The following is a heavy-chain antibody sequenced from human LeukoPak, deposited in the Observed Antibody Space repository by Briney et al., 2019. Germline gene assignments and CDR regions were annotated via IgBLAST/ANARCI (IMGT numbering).Heavy chain of an antibody. CDR1: GYSLSSGKY. D-gene: IGHD3-10*01. CDR3: ARGLGGDPFLSHFYY. CDR2: FYHSGST. V-gene: IGHV4-38-2*01. J-gene: IGHJ4*02. Sequence: SETLSLTCAVPGYSLSSGKYWGWFRQPPGRGLEWIGSFYHSGSTYYTPSLKSQVTTSVDTSKNKFSLKLSSGTAADTAVFYGARGLGGDPFLSHFYYWGQGTLVTVSS.